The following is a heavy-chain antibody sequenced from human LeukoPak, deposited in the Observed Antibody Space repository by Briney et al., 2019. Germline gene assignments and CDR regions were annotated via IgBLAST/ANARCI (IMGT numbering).Heavy chain of an antibody. CDR2: ISANNGDT. J-gene: IGHJ4*02. CDR1: GYTFFSYG. V-gene: IGHV1-18*01. CDR3: ARDGVHSGTTDF. D-gene: IGHD1-1*01. Sequence: ASVKVSCKTSGYTFFSYGITWVRQAPGQGLEWVGWISANNGDTKYAPKFQGRVTMTTESITRTAYLDVRGLRSDDTAVYYCARDGVHSGTTDFWGQGTLITVAS.